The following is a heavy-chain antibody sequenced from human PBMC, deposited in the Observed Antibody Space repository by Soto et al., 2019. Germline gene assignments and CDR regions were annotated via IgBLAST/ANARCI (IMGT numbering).Heavy chain of an antibody. J-gene: IGHJ5*02. D-gene: IGHD5-12*01. CDR3: ARTDIVTTNWFDP. CDR1: GESFIGYY. CDR2: INHRGST. V-gene: IGHV4-34*02. Sequence: QVHLQQWGAGLLKHSETLSLTCAVYGESFIGYYWTWIRQPPGKGLEWIGEINHRGSTNYNPSLTSRVSISIDTSKNQFSLKLTSVTAADTSVYYCARTDIVTTNWFDPWGQGTLVTVSS.